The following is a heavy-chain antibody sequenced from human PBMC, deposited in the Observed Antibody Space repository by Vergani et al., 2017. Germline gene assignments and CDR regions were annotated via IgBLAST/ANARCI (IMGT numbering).Heavy chain of an antibody. J-gene: IGHJ6*02. CDR3: ARAVVASYGDYYYGMDV. CDR2: INHSGST. V-gene: IGHV4-34*01. Sequence: QVQLQQWGAGLLKPSETLSLTCAVYGGSFSGYYWSWIRQPPGKGLEWIGEINHSGSTNYNPPLKSRVTISVDTSKNQFSLKLSSVTAADTAVYYCARAVVASYGDYYYGMDVWGQGTTVTVSS. D-gene: IGHD2-15*01. CDR1: GGSFSGYY.